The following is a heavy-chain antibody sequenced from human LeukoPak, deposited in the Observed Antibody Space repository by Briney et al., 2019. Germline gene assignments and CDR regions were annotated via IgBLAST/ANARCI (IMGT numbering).Heavy chain of an antibody. CDR2: IFYSGNT. V-gene: IGHV4-59*08. CDR1: GDSLSSYY. J-gene: IGHJ4*02. Sequence: SETLSLTCSVSGDSLSSYYWSWIRQPPGKGLEWIGYIFYSGNTNYNPSLKSRVTISVDTPKNQFSLNLTSVTAADTAVYYCARAVDYVWGSYPLDYWGQGTLVTVSS. CDR3: ARAVDYVWGSYPLDY. D-gene: IGHD3-16*02.